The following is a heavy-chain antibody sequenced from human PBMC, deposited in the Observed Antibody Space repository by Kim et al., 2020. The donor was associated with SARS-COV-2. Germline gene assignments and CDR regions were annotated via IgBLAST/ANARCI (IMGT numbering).Heavy chain of an antibody. J-gene: IGHJ6*01. CDR3: ARGEVATPEIWSYYYYYYGMGV. D-gene: IGHD3-10*01. CDR2: INSDGSST. V-gene: IGHV3-74*01. CDR1: GFTFSSYW. Sequence: GGSLRLSCAASGFTFSSYWMHWVRQAPGKGLVWVSRINSDGSSTSYADSVKGRFTISRDNAKNTLYLQMNSLRAEDTAVYYCARGEVATPEIWSYYYYYYGMGVWGQGAPVNVPS.